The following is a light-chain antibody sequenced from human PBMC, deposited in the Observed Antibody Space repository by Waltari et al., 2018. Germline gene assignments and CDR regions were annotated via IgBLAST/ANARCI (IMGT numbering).Light chain of an antibody. CDR3: STWDDGLAGGVV. CDR2: NND. J-gene: IGLJ2*01. V-gene: IGLV1-44*01. CDR1: MSNIGRNP. Sequence: QAVLTQPPSASGTPGQTVTISCSGSMSNIGRNPGTWYQQLPGTTPKVLIYNNDQRPSGVPDRFSGSKSGTSVSLAISGLQSDDEADYYCSTWDDGLAGGVVFGGGTKLTVL.